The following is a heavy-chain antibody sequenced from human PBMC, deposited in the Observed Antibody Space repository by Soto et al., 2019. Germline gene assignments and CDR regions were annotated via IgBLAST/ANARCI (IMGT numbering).Heavy chain of an antibody. Sequence: GGSLRLSCAASGFTFSSYGMHWVRQAPGKGLEWVAVIWYDGSNKYYADSVKGRFTISRDNSKNTLYLQMNSLRAEDTAVYYCARGRSDYDSSGYHLDYWGQGTLVTVSS. J-gene: IGHJ4*02. V-gene: IGHV3-33*01. CDR1: GFTFSSYG. CDR2: IWYDGSNK. CDR3: ARGRSDYDSSGYHLDY. D-gene: IGHD3-22*01.